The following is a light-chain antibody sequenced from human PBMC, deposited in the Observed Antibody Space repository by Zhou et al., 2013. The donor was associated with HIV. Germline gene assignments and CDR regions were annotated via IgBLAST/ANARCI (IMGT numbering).Light chain of an antibody. V-gene: IGKV1-39*01. CDR3: QQSYSTPWT. J-gene: IGKJ1*01. CDR2: SAS. CDR1: QSISSF. Sequence: DIQMTQSPSFLSASVGDRVTITCRTSQSISSFLNWYQQKPGKAPNLLIYSASSLHSGVPSRFSASGSGTDFTLTISSLRPEDFATYYCQQSYSTPWTFGQGTKVEIK.